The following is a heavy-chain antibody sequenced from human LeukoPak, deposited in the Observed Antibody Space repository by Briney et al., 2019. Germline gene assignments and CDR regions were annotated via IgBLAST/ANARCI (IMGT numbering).Heavy chain of an antibody. CDR1: GGSISSYY. J-gene: IGHJ4*02. V-gene: IGHV4-59*01. D-gene: IGHD3-10*01. CDR2: IYYSGST. Sequence: SETLSLTCTVSGGSISSYYWGWIRQPPGKGLEWIGYIYYSGSTNYNPSLKSRVTISVDTSKNQFSLKLSSVTAADTAVYYCARDLGFGELLPNYWGQGTLVTVSS. CDR3: ARDLGFGELLPNY.